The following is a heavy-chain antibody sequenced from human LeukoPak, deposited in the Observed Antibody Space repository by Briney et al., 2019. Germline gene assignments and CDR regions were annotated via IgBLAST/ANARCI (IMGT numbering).Heavy chain of an antibody. V-gene: IGHV4-39*02. J-gene: IGHJ6*02. CDR3: ARDLYGSGPIYYYGMDV. D-gene: IGHD3-10*01. CDR1: GGSISSSSYY. CDR2: IYYSGST. Sequence: SETLSLTCTVSGGSISSSSYYWGWIRQPPGKGLEWIGSIYYSGSTYYNPSLKSRVTISVDTSKNQFSLKLSSVTAADTAVYYCARDLYGSGPIYYYGMDVWGQGTTVTVSS.